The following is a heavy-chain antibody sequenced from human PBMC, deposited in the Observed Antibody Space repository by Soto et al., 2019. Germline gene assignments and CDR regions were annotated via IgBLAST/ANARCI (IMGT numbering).Heavy chain of an antibody. J-gene: IGHJ4*02. CDR1: GFTFSSYA. D-gene: IGHD3-22*01. Sequence: GGSLRLSCAASGFTFSSYAMSWVRQAPGKGLEWVSAISGSGGSTYYADSVKGRFTISRDNSKNTLYLQMNSLRAEDTAVYYCAKGLYYYDSSGYSPFDYWGQGTLVTVSS. CDR2: ISGSGGST. CDR3: AKGLYYYDSSGYSPFDY. V-gene: IGHV3-23*01.